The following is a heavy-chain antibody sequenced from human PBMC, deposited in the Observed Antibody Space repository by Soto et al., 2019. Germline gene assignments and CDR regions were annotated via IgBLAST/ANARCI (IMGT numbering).Heavy chain of an antibody. CDR3: AHSRGHHTMIVGPPPLHYYYYGMDV. CDR2: IYWDDDK. D-gene: IGHD3-22*01. CDR1: GCSLSTSGVG. V-gene: IGHV2-5*02. J-gene: IGHJ6*02. Sequence: SGPTLVNPTQTLTLTCTFSGCSLSTSGVGVGWIRQPPGKALEWLALIYWDDDKRYSPSLKSRLTITKDTSKNQVVLTMTNMDPVDTATYYCAHSRGHHTMIVGPPPLHYYYYGMDVWGQGTTVTVSS.